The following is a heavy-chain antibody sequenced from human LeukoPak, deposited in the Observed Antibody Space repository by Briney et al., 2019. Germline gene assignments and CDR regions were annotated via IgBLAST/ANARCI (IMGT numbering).Heavy chain of an antibody. D-gene: IGHD6-13*01. Sequence: PSETLSLTCTVSGGSISSYYWSWIRQPPGKGLEWIGYIYYSGSTNYNPSLKSRVTISVDTSKNQFSLKLRSVTAADSAIYYCARVNSSNWYDSRGYFDNWGRGTLVTVSS. V-gene: IGHV4-59*01. CDR2: IYYSGST. CDR1: GGSISSYY. CDR3: ARVNSSNWYDSRGYFDN. J-gene: IGHJ4*02.